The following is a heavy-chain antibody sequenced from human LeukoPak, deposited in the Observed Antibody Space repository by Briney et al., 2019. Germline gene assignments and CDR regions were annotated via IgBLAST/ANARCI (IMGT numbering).Heavy chain of an antibody. V-gene: IGHV4-61*08. J-gene: IGHJ4*02. Sequence: PSETLSLTCTVSGGSISSGGYYWSWIRQHPGKGLEWIGYIYYSGSTNYNPSLKSRVTISVDTSKNQFSLKLSSVTAADTAVYYCARGWDPGLSSGYYFLLPKLIDYWGQGTLVTVSS. CDR3: ARGWDPGLSSGYYFLLPKLIDY. CDR2: IYYSGST. D-gene: IGHD3-22*01. CDR1: GGSISSGGYY.